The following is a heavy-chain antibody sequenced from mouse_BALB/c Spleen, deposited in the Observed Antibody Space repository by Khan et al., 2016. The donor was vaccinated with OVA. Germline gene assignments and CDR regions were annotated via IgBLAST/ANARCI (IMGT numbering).Heavy chain of an antibody. D-gene: IGHD1-1*01. J-gene: IGHJ2*01. Sequence: DVHLVESGGGLVQPGGSRKLSCAASGFTFSSYGMHWVRQAPERGLEWVAYISGDSNTIYYADTVKGRFTISRDNPRNTRFLQMTSLMSEDTAMYYCATSYFYGYYFDYWGPGTTLTVSS. CDR2: ISGDSNTI. CDR1: GFTFSSYG. CDR3: ATSYFYGYYFDY. V-gene: IGHV5-17*02.